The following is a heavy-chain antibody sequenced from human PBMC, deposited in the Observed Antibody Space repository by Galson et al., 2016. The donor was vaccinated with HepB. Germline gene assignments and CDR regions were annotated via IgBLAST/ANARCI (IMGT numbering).Heavy chain of an antibody. CDR2: ISWNSGGI. D-gene: IGHD6-6*01. J-gene: IGHJ4*02. V-gene: IGHV3-9*01. CDR3: AKVRSSTGGIARSFDN. CDR1: GFTFDDYA. Sequence: SLRLSCAAFGFTFDDYAMHWVRQAPGKGLEWVSSISWNSGGIVYADSVKGRFTISRDNAQNSLYLQMNSLRAEDTALYYCAKVRSSTGGIARSFDNWGQGTLVTVSS.